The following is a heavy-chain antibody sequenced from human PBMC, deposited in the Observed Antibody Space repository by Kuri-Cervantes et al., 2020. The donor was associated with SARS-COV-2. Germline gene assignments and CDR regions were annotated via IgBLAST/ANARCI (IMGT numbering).Heavy chain of an antibody. J-gene: IGHJ6*03. Sequence: ASVKVSCKASGYTFTSYAMHWVRQAPGQRLEWMGWINAGNGNTKYSQKFQGRVTMTRNTSISTAYMELSSLRSEDTAVYYCAIGYYGSGSYYYYYYYMDVWGKGTTVTVSS. CDR2: INAGNGNT. CDR3: AIGYYGSGSYYYYYYYMDV. D-gene: IGHD3-10*01. CDR1: GYTFTSYA. V-gene: IGHV1-3*01.